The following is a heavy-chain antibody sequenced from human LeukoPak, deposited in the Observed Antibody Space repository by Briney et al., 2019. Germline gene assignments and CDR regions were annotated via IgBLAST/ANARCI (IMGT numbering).Heavy chain of an antibody. V-gene: IGHV3-23*01. CDR2: ISGSGGST. D-gene: IGHD5-24*01. J-gene: IGHJ2*01. Sequence: GGSLRLSCAASGFTFSSYAMSWVRQAPGKGLEWVSAISGSGGSTYYADSVKGRSTISRDNSKNTLYLQMNSLRAEDTAVYYCARGLVEMATRYFDLWGRGTLVTVSS. CDR1: GFTFSSYA. CDR3: ARGLVEMATRYFDL.